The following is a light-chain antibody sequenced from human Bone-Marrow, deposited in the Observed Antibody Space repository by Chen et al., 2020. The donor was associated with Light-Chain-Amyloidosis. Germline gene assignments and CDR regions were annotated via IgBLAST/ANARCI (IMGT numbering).Light chain of an antibody. Sequence: SSVLPQPSSVSVAPGQTATIACGGNNIGSTSVHWYQQTPGQAPLLVVYDDSDRPSGIPERLSGANSGNTATLTISRVEAGDEADYDCQVWDRSSDRPVFGGGTTRTVL. CDR3: QVWDRSSDRPV. CDR1: NIGSTS. CDR2: DDS. V-gene: IGLV3-21*02. J-gene: IGLJ3*02.